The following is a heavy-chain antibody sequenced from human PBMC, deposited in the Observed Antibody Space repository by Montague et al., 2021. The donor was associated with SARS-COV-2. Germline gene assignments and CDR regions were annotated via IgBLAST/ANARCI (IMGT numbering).Heavy chain of an antibody. J-gene: IGHJ6*02. CDR3: ARDDIVLQGVTKGMDV. CDR1: SPWTVSRNS. D-gene: IGHD3-10*01. V-gene: IGHV4-39*07. Sequence: SETLSLTCPVPSPWTVSRNSCADRMRPRLDSSLGSISYIFYSLSTYYNPSLKSRVTISIDTSKNQFSLKLSSVTAADTAVCYCARDDIVLQGVTKGMDVWGQGNTVTVSS. CDR2: IFYSLST.